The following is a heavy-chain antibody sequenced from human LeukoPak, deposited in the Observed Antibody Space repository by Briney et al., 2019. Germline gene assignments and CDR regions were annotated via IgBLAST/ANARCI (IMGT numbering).Heavy chain of an antibody. D-gene: IGHD6-13*01. V-gene: IGHV4-39*01. J-gene: IGHJ4*02. CDR2: IYYSGST. Sequence: KPSETLSLTCTVSGGSISSSSYYWGWIRQPPGKGLEWIGSIYYSGSTYYNPSLKNRVTISVDTSKNQFSLKLSSVTAADTAVYYCARRVFEEYSSSPFDYWGQGTLVTVSS. CDR3: ARRVFEEYSSSPFDY. CDR1: GGSISSSSYY.